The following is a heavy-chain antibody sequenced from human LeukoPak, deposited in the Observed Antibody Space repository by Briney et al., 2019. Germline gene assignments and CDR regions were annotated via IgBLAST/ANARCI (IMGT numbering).Heavy chain of an antibody. J-gene: IGHJ4*02. D-gene: IGHD1-26*01. V-gene: IGHV1-18*01. CDR1: GYTFTSYG. Sequence: ASVNVSCKASGYTFTSYGISGVRQAPGQGVAWMGGISAFSGNTNFAQKLQGRVTLTTDTSTRTAYMETRSRRADGTAVYCRARDWEGGSSRDYPGQGTLVTVSS. CDR2: ISAFSGNT. CDR3: ARDWEGGSSRDY.